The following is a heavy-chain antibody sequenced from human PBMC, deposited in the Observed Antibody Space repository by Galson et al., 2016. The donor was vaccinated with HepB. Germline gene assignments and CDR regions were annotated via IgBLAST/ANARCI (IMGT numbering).Heavy chain of an antibody. CDR1: GYSFTSYW. CDR2: IYPGDSHI. Sequence: SGAEVKKPGESPKISCKGSGYSFTSYWIGWVLQMPGKGLEWMGIIYPGDSHIRYSPSFQGQVTISDGKSISPAYLQWGSLKASDTAMYYCARQVGPGGNPWGQGTLVTVSS. CDR3: ARQVGPGGNP. J-gene: IGHJ5*02. V-gene: IGHV5-51*01. D-gene: IGHD1-26*01.